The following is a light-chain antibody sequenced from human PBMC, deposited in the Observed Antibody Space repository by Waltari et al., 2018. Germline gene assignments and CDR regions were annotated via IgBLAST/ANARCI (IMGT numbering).Light chain of an antibody. J-gene: IGKJ1*01. CDR2: AAS. CDR1: QGINNY. Sequence: DIQMTKSQSSLPASVGDRVTITCRASQGINNYLAWYQQKPGRVPRVLIYAASTLQSGVPSRFSGSGSGTEFTLVISSLQPEDVATYYCQKYNTAPWTFGQGTKVEI. CDR3: QKYNTAPWT. V-gene: IGKV1-27*01.